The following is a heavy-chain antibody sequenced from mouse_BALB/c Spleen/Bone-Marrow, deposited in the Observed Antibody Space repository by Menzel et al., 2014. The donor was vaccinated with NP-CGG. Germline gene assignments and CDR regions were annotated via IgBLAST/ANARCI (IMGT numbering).Heavy chain of an antibody. J-gene: IGHJ4*01. CDR3: ARGDHRYDETMDY. CDR2: ISTFSGNT. V-gene: IGHV1S137*01. Sequence: QVQLKESGPELVRPGVSVKISCKGSGYTFTDYAMHWVKRSHAKSLEWIGLISTFSGNTNYNQKFKGKATMTVDKSSSTAYMELARLTSEDSAIYYCARGDHRYDETMDYWGQGTSVTVSS. CDR1: GYTFTDYA. D-gene: IGHD2-14*01.